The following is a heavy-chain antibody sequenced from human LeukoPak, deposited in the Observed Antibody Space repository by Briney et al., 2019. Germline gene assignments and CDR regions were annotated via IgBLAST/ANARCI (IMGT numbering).Heavy chain of an antibody. D-gene: IGHD2-15*01. CDR3: VSQYCSGGSCFSH. Sequence: PGGSLRLSCAASGFAFNGHGMNWVRQAPGKGLEWVSYISSSNSNIYSADFVKGRFSISRDNAKNSVYLQMNSLRDEDTAVYYCVSQYCSGGSCFSHWGQGTLVTVSS. V-gene: IGHV3-48*02. J-gene: IGHJ4*02. CDR1: GFAFNGHG. CDR2: ISSSNSNI.